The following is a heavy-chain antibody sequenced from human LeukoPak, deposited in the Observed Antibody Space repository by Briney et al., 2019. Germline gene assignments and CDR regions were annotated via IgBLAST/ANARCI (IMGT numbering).Heavy chain of an antibody. Sequence: GGSLRLSCAASGFTFSSYGMHWVRQAPGKGLEWVAFIRYDGSNKYYADSVKGRFTISRDNSKNTLYLQMNSLRAEDTAVYYCAKGGYSYDHYYYGMDVWGQGTTVTVSS. J-gene: IGHJ6*02. CDR1: GFTFSSYG. CDR2: IRYDGSNK. CDR3: AKGGYSYDHYYYGMDV. D-gene: IGHD5-18*01. V-gene: IGHV3-30*02.